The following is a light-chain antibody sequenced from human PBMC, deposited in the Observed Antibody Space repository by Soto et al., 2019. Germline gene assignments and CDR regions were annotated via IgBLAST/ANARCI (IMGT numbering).Light chain of an antibody. V-gene: IGLV2-11*01. J-gene: IGLJ2*01. Sequence: QSALTQARSVSGSPGQSVTISCTGTSSDIGGYYYVSWYQHHPGKAPKLMIYAVTERPSGVPDRFSGSKSGNTASLTISGLQAEDEADYYCCSYAGSYTLLFGGGTKVTVL. CDR1: SSDIGGYYY. CDR2: AVT. CDR3: CSYAGSYTLL.